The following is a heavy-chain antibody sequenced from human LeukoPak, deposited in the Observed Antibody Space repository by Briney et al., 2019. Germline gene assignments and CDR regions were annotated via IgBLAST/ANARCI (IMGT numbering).Heavy chain of an antibody. D-gene: IGHD3-16*02. Sequence: GGSLRLSCAASGFTFSSYGMSWVRQAPGKGLEWVSAISGSGGSTYYADSVKGRFTISRDNSKNTLYLQMNGLRAEDTAVYYCAKAGGYHYTPSWFDPWGQGTLVTVSS. CDR3: AKAGGYHYTPSWFDP. CDR1: GFTFSSYG. V-gene: IGHV3-23*01. J-gene: IGHJ5*02. CDR2: ISGSGGST.